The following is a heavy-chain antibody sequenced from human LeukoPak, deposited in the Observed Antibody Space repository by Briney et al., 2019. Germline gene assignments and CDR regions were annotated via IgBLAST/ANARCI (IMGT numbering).Heavy chain of an antibody. V-gene: IGHV5-51*01. Sequence: GESLKISCKGSGYSFTSYWIGWVRQMPGKGLEWMGIIYPGDSDTRYSPSFQGQVTISADKSISTAYLQWSSLMASDTAMYYCARHKISYSSSSDFDYWGQGTLVTVSS. CDR2: IYPGDSDT. CDR3: ARHKISYSSSSDFDY. D-gene: IGHD6-6*01. CDR1: GYSFTSYW. J-gene: IGHJ4*02.